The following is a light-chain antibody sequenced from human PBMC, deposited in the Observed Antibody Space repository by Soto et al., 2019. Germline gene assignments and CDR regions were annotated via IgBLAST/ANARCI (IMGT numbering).Light chain of an antibody. CDR2: EPS. V-gene: IGKV3-11*01. CDR1: QSVSNF. J-gene: IGKJ1*01. CDR3: QQRSNWPWT. Sequence: EIVLTQSPATLSLSPGERATLSCRASQSVSNFLAWYQQKPGQAPRLLISEPSNRAPGIPGRFSGSRSGTDVSLTISSLEPEDFAVYYCQQRSNWPWTFGQGTKVLI.